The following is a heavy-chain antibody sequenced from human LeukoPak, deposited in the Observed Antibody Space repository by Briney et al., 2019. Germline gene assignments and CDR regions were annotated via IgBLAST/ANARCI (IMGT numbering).Heavy chain of an antibody. V-gene: IGHV3-30*18. CDR3: AKEGHGSSLDY. D-gene: IGHD6-13*01. CDR2: ISYDGSNK. Sequence: GGSLRLSCAATGFTFSSYGMHWVRQAPGKGLEWVAVISYDGSNKYYADSVKGRFTISRDNSKNTLYLQMNSLRAEDTAVYYCAKEGHGSSLDYWGQGTLVTVSS. J-gene: IGHJ4*02. CDR1: GFTFSSYG.